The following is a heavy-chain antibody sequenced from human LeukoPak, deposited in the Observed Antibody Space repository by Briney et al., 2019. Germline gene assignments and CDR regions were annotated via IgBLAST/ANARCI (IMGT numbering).Heavy chain of an antibody. J-gene: IGHJ3*02. CDR3: ARDLAGPPQEAFDI. Sequence: GGSLRLSCAASGFTFSSYSMNWVRQAPGKGLEWVSSISSSSSYIYYADSVKGRFTISRDNAKNSLYLQMNSLRAEDTAVYYCARDLAGPPQEAFDIWGQGTMVTVSS. CDR2: ISSSSSYI. CDR1: GFTFSSYS. V-gene: IGHV3-21*01.